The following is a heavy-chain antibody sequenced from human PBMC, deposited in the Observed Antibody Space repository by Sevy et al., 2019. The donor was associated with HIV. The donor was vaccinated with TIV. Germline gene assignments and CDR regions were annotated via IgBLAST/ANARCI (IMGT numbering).Heavy chain of an antibody. CDR1: GFNFSSYA. D-gene: IGHD3-3*01. CDR2: ISYAGSSK. J-gene: IGHJ3*02. V-gene: IGHV3-30*18. Sequence: GGSLRLSCAASGFNFSSYAMHWVRQAPGKGLEWVAVISYAGSSKYYGDSVKGRFTISRDNSKNTLFLQIDSLRAEDTAVYYCAKESGSYDDFWSGHDAFDIWGQGTMVTVSS. CDR3: AKESGSYDDFWSGHDAFDI.